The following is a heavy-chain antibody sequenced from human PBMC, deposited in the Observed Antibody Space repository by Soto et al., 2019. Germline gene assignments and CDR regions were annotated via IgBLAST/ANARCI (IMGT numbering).Heavy chain of an antibody. CDR3: ARAPSGYDSSGYYLHTYYFDY. Sequence: QVQLVQSGAEVKKPGSSVKVSCKASGGTFSSYAISWVRQAPGQGLEWMGGIIPIFGTANYAQKFQGRVTITADESTSTAYMELSSLRSEDTAVYYCARAPSGYDSSGYYLHTYYFDYWGQGTLVTVSS. J-gene: IGHJ4*02. CDR1: GGTFSSYA. D-gene: IGHD3-22*01. V-gene: IGHV1-69*01. CDR2: IIPIFGTA.